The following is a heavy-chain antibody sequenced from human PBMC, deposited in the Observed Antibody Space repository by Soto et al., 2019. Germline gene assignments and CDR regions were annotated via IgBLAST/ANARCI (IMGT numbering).Heavy chain of an antibody. J-gene: IGHJ4*02. Sequence: EVQLVESGGDLVKPGGSLRLSGVTSGFMFSSAWMSWVRQAPGKGLEWVGRIKSKADGGARDYAAPVKGRFSISRDDSKNTLYLQMNSLRAEDTAVYYCVEGWNDFWGQGTLVTVSS. V-gene: IGHV3-15*01. CDR2: IKSKADGGAR. D-gene: IGHD1-1*01. CDR1: GFMFSSAW. CDR3: VEGWNDF.